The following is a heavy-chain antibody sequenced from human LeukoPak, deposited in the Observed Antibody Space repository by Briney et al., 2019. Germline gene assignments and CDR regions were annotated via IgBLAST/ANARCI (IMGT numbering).Heavy chain of an antibody. Sequence: GASLRLSCAPSGFTFSNYAMSWVRQPPGKGLEWVSGISGSGGSTYYANSVNSRFTISRDNSRNTLYLQMNSLRVEDTAVYYCASLGGIVLVTGGSNWFDPWGQGTLVTVSS. D-gene: IGHD2-21*02. V-gene: IGHV3-23*01. CDR2: ISGSGGST. J-gene: IGHJ5*02. CDR3: ASLGGIVLVTGGSNWFDP. CDR1: GFTFSNYA.